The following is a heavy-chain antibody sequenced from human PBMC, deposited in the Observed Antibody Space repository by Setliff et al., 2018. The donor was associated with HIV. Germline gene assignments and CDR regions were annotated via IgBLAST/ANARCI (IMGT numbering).Heavy chain of an antibody. CDR2: IYSSGSA. J-gene: IGHJ4*02. CDR3: ARDSYYYHGSGYYYYYFDH. Sequence: PSETLSLTCTVSGDTDFYWNWIRQPPGKGLEWIGHIYSSGSANYNPSLKSRVTMSVDTSNNQFSLKLNSVTAADTAVYYCARDSYYYHGSGYYYYYFDHWGQGTLVTVSS. CDR1: GDTDFY. D-gene: IGHD3-22*01. V-gene: IGHV4-4*07.